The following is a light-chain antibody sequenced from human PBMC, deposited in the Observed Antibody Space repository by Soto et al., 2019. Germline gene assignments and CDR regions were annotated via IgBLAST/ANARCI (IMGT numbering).Light chain of an antibody. J-gene: IGKJ3*01. Sequence: AIRMTQSPSSLSASTGDRVTITCQASQAISSYLAWYQQKPGKAPKLLIYAASTLQSGVPSRFSGSGSGTDFTLTISCLQSEDFATYYCQQYYSYPRTFGPGTKVDIK. CDR2: AAS. V-gene: IGKV1-8*01. CDR3: QQYYSYPRT. CDR1: QAISSY.